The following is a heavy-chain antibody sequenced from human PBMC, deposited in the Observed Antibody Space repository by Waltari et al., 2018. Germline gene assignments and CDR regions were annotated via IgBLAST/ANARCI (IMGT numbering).Heavy chain of an antibody. J-gene: IGHJ4*02. CDR2: ISSSGSTI. V-gene: IGHV3-48*03. CDR1: GFTFSSYD. Sequence: EVQLVESGGGLVQPGGSVRLAWAASGFTFSSYDMNVVRQAPGKGLEWVSYISSSGSTIYYADSVKGRFTISRDNAKNSLYLQMNSLRAEDTAVYYCARDLRFLEWLFLDYWGQGTLVTVSS. CDR3: ARDLRFLEWLFLDY. D-gene: IGHD3-3*01.